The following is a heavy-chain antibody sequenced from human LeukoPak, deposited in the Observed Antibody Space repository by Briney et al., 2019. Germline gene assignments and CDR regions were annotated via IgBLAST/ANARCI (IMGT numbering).Heavy chain of an antibody. J-gene: IGHJ5*02. CDR3: ARDEGNNWFDP. V-gene: IGHV3-30*04. Sequence: GGSLRLSCAASGFTFSRFAMDWVRQAPGKVLEWVAAISYDASNKYYADSVKGRFTISRDNSKNTLYLQMNSLRVEDTAMYYCARDEGNNWFDPWGQGTLVTVSS. CDR2: ISYDASNK. CDR1: GFTFSRFA.